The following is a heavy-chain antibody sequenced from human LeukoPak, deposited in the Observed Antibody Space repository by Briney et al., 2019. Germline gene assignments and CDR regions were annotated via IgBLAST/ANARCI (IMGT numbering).Heavy chain of an antibody. CDR2: ISGSDGST. V-gene: IGHV3-23*01. D-gene: IGHD5-18*01. CDR3: AKLWIPEGHDAFDI. Sequence: GGTLRLSCAASGFTFSSYGMSWVRQAPGKGLEWVSAISGSDGSTYYADSVKGRFTISRDNSKNTLYLQMNSLRAEDTAVYYCAKLWIPEGHDAFDIWGQGTMVTVSS. CDR1: GFTFSSYG. J-gene: IGHJ3*02.